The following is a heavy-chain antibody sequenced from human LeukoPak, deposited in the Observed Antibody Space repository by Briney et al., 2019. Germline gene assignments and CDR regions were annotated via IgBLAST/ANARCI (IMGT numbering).Heavy chain of an antibody. V-gene: IGHV4-59*01. D-gene: IGHD3-3*01. CDR1: GGSISSYY. J-gene: IGHJ4*02. CDR3: ARVGPYYDFWSGYYTGRSEYYFDY. CDR2: IYYSGST. Sequence: NPSETLSLTCTVSGGSISSYYWSWIRQSPGKGLEWIGYIYYSGSTNYNPSLKSRVTISVDTSKNQFSLKLSSVTAADTAVYYCARVGPYYDFWSGYYTGRSEYYFDYWGQGTLVTVSS.